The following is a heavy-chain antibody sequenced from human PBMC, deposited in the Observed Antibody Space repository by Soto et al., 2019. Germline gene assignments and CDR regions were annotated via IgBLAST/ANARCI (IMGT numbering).Heavy chain of an antibody. CDR1: GGSITRNNHY. CDR2: TLYSGST. Sequence: SETLSLTCIVSGGSITRNNHYWGWIRQSPGKGLEWIGSTLYSGSTNYNPSLKSRVTLSVETSKNQFSLKMSSVTAADTALYYCARLGSSGWYQGSYFDYWGQGTLVTVSS. J-gene: IGHJ4*02. CDR3: ARLGSSGWYQGSYFDY. V-gene: IGHV4-39*01. D-gene: IGHD6-19*01.